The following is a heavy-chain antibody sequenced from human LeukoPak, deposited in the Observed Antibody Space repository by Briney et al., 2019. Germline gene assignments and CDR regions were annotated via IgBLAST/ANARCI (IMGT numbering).Heavy chain of an antibody. Sequence: ASVKVSCKASGYTFTAYYVHWVRQAPGQGLEWMGWIYPNSDGTDCAQQFQGRVTMTRDTSINTAYMELSRLRSDDTAIYYCARLEYDILTGHYYFDYWGQGTLVTVSS. D-gene: IGHD3-9*01. CDR3: ARLEYDILTGHYYFDY. V-gene: IGHV1-2*02. J-gene: IGHJ4*02. CDR2: IYPNSDGT. CDR1: GYTFTAYY.